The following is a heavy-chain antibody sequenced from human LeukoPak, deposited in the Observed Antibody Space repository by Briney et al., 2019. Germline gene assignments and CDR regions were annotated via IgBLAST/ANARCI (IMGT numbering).Heavy chain of an antibody. CDR2: INDSGTT. V-gene: IGHV4-34*01. CDR1: GGSLSGSH. CDR3: ARQETVMVEGRHAFDI. D-gene: IGHD5-18*01. J-gene: IGHJ3*02. Sequence: SETLPLTCAVFGGSLSGSHLSWIRQFPGKGLEWIGEINDSGTTNNNPSLKNRVTISVDPSKSQFSLKLRFVTAADTGVYYCARQETVMVEGRHAFDIWGQGTVVTVSS.